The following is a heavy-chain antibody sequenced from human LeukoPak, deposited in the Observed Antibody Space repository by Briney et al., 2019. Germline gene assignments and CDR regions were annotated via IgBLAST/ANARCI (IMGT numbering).Heavy chain of an antibody. CDR3: AGGRRDSGSYGSFVYYYYYYMDV. CDR1: GGSISSYY. J-gene: IGHJ6*03. Sequence: SETLSLTCTVSGGSISSYYWSWIRQPPGKGLEWIGYIYYSGSTNYNPSLKSRVTISVDTSKNQFSLKLSSVTAADTAVYYCAGGRRDSGSYGSFVYYYYYYMDVWGRGTTVTVSS. D-gene: IGHD3-10*01. V-gene: IGHV4-59*01. CDR2: IYYSGST.